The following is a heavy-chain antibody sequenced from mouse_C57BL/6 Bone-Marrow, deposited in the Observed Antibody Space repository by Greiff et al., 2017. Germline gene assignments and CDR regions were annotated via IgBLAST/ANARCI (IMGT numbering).Heavy chain of an antibody. CDR2: IHPNSGST. D-gene: IGHD1-1*01. CDR3: ARSSYYYGSSLYYYAMDY. V-gene: IGHV1-64*01. J-gene: IGHJ4*01. Sequence: VQLQQPGAELVKPGASVKLSCKASGYTFTSYWMHWVKQRPGQGLEWIGMIHPNSGSTNYNEKFKSKATLTVDESSSTAYMQLSSLTSEDSAVYYCARSSYYYGSSLYYYAMDYWGQGTSVTVSS. CDR1: GYTFTSYW.